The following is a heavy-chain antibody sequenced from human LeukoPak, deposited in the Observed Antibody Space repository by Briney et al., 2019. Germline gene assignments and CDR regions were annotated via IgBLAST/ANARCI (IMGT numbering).Heavy chain of an antibody. J-gene: IGHJ4*02. CDR2: IKQDGSGE. CDR1: GFTFSHDW. V-gene: IGHV3-7*01. CDR3: ARDHYNWTPDQGYKVFDY. Sequence: GGSLRLSCAASGFTFSHDWMSWVRQAPGKGLEWVASIKQDGSGEHYVDSVKGRFTISRDNAKNSLYLQMNSLRAEDTAVYYCARDHYNWTPDQGYKVFDYWGQGSLVAVSS. D-gene: IGHD1-20*01.